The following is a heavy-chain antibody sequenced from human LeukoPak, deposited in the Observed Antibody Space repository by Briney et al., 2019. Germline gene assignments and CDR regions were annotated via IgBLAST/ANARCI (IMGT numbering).Heavy chain of an antibody. V-gene: IGHV3-23*01. CDR3: AKELASYYYDSSGYYHYFDC. CDR2: ISGSGGST. Sequence: GGSLRLSCAASGFTVSSCYMSWVRQTPGKGLEWVSGISGSGGSTYYADSVKGRFTISRDISKNMLYLQMNSLRAEDTAVYYCAKELASYYYDSSGYYHYFDCWGQGTLVTVSS. J-gene: IGHJ4*02. D-gene: IGHD3-22*01. CDR1: GFTVSSCY.